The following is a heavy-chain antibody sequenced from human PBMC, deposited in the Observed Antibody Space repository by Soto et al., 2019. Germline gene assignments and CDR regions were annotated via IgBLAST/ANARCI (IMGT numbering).Heavy chain of an antibody. Sequence: KVSCKASGYTFTGHFMHWVRQAPGQGFEWMGWINPNSGGTNYVQRFQGRVSMTRDTSISTAYMELSRLTSDDTAVYYCARDDYGGNSGVLVDFWGQGTLVTVSS. CDR1: GYTFTGHF. D-gene: IGHD4-17*01. CDR2: INPNSGGT. V-gene: IGHV1-2*02. J-gene: IGHJ4*02. CDR3: ARDDYGGNSGVLVDF.